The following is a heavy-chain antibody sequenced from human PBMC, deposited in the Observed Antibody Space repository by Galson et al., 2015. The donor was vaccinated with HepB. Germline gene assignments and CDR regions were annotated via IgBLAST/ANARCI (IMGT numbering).Heavy chain of an antibody. Sequence: SVKVSCKASGGTFSSYTISWVRQAPGQGLEWMGRIIPILGIANYAQKFQGRVTITADKSTSTAYMELSSLRSEDTAVYYCARDTRGNWNYDRYYGMDVWGQGTTVTVSS. CDR3: ARDTRGNWNYDRYYGMDV. J-gene: IGHJ6*02. D-gene: IGHD1-7*01. CDR2: IIPILGIA. V-gene: IGHV1-69*04. CDR1: GGTFSSYT.